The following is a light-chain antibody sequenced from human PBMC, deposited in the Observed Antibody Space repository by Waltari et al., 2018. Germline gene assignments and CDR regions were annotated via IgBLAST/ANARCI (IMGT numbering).Light chain of an antibody. Sequence: EIVLTQSPGTLSLSPGERATLSCRASRRVSRTLAWYQQKPGQAPRLLIYDASSRATGIPDRFSGSGSGTDFSLTISRLEPEDFAVYYCQKYGTRPATFGQGTKVEVK. CDR1: RRVSRT. CDR3: QKYGTRPAT. V-gene: IGKV3-20*01. J-gene: IGKJ1*01. CDR2: DAS.